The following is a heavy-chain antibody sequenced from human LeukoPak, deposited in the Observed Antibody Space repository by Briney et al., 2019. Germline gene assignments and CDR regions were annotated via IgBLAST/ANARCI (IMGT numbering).Heavy chain of an antibody. J-gene: IGHJ6*03. Sequence: SETLSLTCAVYGGSFSDYYWSWIRQPPGKGLEWIGEINHSGSTNYNPSLKSRVTISVDTSKNQFSLKLSSVTAADTAVYYCARGYNWASPTRNFYYMDVWGKGTTVTVSS. CDR1: GGSFSDYY. CDR3: ARGYNWASPTRNFYYMDV. CDR2: INHSGST. D-gene: IGHD1-20*01. V-gene: IGHV4-34*01.